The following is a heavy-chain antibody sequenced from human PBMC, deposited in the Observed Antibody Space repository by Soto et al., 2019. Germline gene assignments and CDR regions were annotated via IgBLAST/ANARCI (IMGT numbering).Heavy chain of an antibody. D-gene: IGHD2-2*01. CDR1: GGSFSGYY. J-gene: IGHJ5*01. Sequence: LSLTCAVYGGSFSGYYWSWIRQPPGKGLEWIGEINHSGSTNYNPSLKSRVTISVDTSKNQFSLKLSSVTAADTAVYYCARGPCSSTSCYRVRSNWFDSWGQGTLGTVSS. CDR3: ARGPCSSTSCYRVRSNWFDS. CDR2: INHSGST. V-gene: IGHV4-34*01.